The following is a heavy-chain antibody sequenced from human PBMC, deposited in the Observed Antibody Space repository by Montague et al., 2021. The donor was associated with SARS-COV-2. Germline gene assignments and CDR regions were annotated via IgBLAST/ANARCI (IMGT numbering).Heavy chain of an antibody. CDR3: ARHLPSYCSTNKCYPYYFDV. V-gene: IGHV4-39*01. D-gene: IGHD2-2*01. CDR1: GGSISSPDYY. Sequence: SETLSLTCTASGGSISSPDYYWGWIRQCPGKGLEWIGSISYAGRTYYNLSLRIRVSFSRSTSKNHFTLSLNSVTAADTAVCFCARHLPSYCSTNKCYPYYFDVWGQGALVTVSS. CDR2: ISYAGRT. J-gene: IGHJ4*02.